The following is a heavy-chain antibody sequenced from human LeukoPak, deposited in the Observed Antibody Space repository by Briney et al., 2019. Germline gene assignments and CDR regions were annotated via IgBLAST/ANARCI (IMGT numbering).Heavy chain of an antibody. CDR1: GYTFTSYD. CDR2: IIPIFGTA. CDR3: ARCPWQRDGQGAYYFDY. D-gene: IGHD5-12*01. Sequence: SVKVSCKASGYTFTSYDINWVRQAPGQGLEWMGGIIPIFGTANYAQKFRGRVTITADKSTRTAYMELSSLRSEDTAVYYCARCPWQRDGQGAYYFDYWGQGTLVTVSS. V-gene: IGHV1-69*06. J-gene: IGHJ4*02.